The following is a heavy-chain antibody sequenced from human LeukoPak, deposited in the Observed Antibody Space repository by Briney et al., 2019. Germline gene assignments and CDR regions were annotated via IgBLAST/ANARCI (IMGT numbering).Heavy chain of an antibody. Sequence: SSQTLSLTCTVSGGSISSGSYYWSWIRQPAGKGLEWIGRIYTSGSTNYNPSLKSRVTISVDTSKNQFSLKLSSVTAADTAVYYCAREGCSSTSCYYYYYYMDVWGKGTTVTDSS. D-gene: IGHD2-2*01. CDR2: IYTSGST. CDR3: AREGCSSTSCYYYYYYMDV. V-gene: IGHV4-61*02. CDR1: GGSISSGSYY. J-gene: IGHJ6*03.